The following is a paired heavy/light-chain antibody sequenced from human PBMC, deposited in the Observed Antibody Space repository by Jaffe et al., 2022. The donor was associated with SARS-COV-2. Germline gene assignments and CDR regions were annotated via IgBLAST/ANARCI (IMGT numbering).Light chain of an antibody. J-gene: IGLJ1*01. CDR2: NNN. CDR1: SSNIGSFP. Sequence: QSVLTQPPSASGTPGQRVTISCAGSSSNIGSFPVNWYQQLPGTAPKLLIYNNNQRPSGVPDRFSGSRSATSASLAISWLQSEDEADYYCVVWDAGLSNYVFGTGTKVTVL. CDR3: VVWDAGLSNYV. V-gene: IGLV1-44*01.
Heavy chain of an antibody. D-gene: IGHD6-6*01. CDR1: RFTFSTHW. CDR2: IKEDGSEK. Sequence: EVQLVESGGGLVQPGGSLRLSCAASRFTFSTHWMSWVRQAPGKGLEWVANIKEDGSEKYYVDSVKGRFTISRDNAKNSLYLQLNSLRAEDTAVYYCARDSVSCTSCAFDIWGQGTMVTVSS. CDR3: ARDSVSCTSCAFDI. J-gene: IGHJ3*02. V-gene: IGHV3-7*03.